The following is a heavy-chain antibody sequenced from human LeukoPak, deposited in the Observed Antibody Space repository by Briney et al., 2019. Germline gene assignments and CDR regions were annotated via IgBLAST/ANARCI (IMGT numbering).Heavy chain of an antibody. CDR2: INTDGSGT. V-gene: IGHV3-74*01. Sequence: GGSLRLSCAASGFSFSSYVMHWVRQAPGKGLLWVSRINTDGSGTIYADSVKGRFTISRDNANNTLYLQMNSLRAEDTALYYCARAKPGGNWFDPWGQGTLVTVSS. D-gene: IGHD3-16*01. CDR3: ARAKPGGNWFDP. CDR1: GFSFSSYV. J-gene: IGHJ5*02.